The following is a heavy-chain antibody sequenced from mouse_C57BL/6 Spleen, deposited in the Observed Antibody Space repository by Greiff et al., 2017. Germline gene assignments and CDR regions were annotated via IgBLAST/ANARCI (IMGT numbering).Heavy chain of an antibody. CDR3: ARSTGTGDY. D-gene: IGHD4-1*02. V-gene: IGHV1-69*01. Sequence: VQLQQPGAELVMPGASVKLSCKASGYTFTSYWMHWVKQRPGQGLEWIGEIDPSDSYTNYNQKFKGKSTLTVDKSASTAYMQLSSLTSEDSAVYYCARSTGTGDYWGQGTTLTVSS. J-gene: IGHJ2*01. CDR1: GYTFTSYW. CDR2: IDPSDSYT.